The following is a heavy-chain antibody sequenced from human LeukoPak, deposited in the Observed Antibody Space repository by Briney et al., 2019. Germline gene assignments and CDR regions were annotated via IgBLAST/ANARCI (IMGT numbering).Heavy chain of an antibody. Sequence: GGSLRLSCAASGFTFSSYAMTWVRQAPGKGLEWVSAISGNGGSTYYADSVKGRFTISRDNSKNTLYLQMNSLRAEDTAVYYCAKAPVTTCSGAYCYPFDYWGQGTLVTVSS. J-gene: IGHJ4*02. CDR1: GFTFSSYA. CDR2: ISGNGGST. D-gene: IGHD2-21*01. V-gene: IGHV3-23*01. CDR3: AKAPVTTCSGAYCYPFDY.